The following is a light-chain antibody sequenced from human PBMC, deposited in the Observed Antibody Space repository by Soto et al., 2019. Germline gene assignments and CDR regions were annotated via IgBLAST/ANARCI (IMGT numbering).Light chain of an antibody. CDR3: QQLTSYPLT. V-gene: IGKV1-9*01. J-gene: IGKJ4*01. CDR2: AAS. Sequence: DIQLTQSPSFLSTSIVDRVTITCRASQGIRSNLAWYQQKPGKAPKLLIYAASTLQSGVPTSFSGSGTGTEFPLTIRSLQPEDFASYYCQQLTSYPLTFGGGTKVEI. CDR1: QGIRSN.